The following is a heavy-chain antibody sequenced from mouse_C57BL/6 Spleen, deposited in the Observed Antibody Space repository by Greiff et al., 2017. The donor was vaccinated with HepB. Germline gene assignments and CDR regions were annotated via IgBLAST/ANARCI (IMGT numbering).Heavy chain of an antibody. D-gene: IGHD2-3*01. CDR2: INPNNGGT. V-gene: IGHV1-26*01. CDR1: GYTFTDYY. CDR3: ARRWSFYAMDY. J-gene: IGHJ4*01. Sequence: EVKLQQSGPELVKPGASVKISCKASGYTFTDYYMNWVKQSHGKSLEWIGDINPNNGGTSYNQKFKGKATLTVDKSSSTAYMELRSLTSEDSAVSYCARRWSFYAMDYWGQGTSVTVSS.